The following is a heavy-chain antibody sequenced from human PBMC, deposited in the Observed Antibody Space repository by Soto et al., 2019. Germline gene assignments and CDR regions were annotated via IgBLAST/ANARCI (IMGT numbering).Heavy chain of an antibody. CDR1: GGSFSGYY. CDR3: ARGRVGPERDDYYGMDV. J-gene: IGHJ6*02. CDR2: INHSGST. V-gene: IGHV4-34*01. Sequence: QVQLPQWGAGLLKPSETLSLTCAVYGGSFSGYYWSWIRQPPGQGLVWIGEINHSGSTNYNPSHKSRVTMSVDTSKSHFSLKLSSVTAADTAVYYCARGRVGPERDDYYGMDVGGQGPTVTVPS. D-gene: IGHD1-26*01.